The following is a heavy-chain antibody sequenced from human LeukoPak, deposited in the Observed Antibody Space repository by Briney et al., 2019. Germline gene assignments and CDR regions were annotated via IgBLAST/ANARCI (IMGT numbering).Heavy chain of an antibody. Sequence: GGSLRLSCAASGFTFDDYAMPWVRQAPGKGLEWVSGISWNSGSIGYADSVKGRFTISRDNAKNSLYLQMNSLRAEDTAVYYCAKDRLNYYDRSPNDYWGQGTLVTVSS. J-gene: IGHJ4*02. CDR2: ISWNSGSI. V-gene: IGHV3-9*01. CDR1: GFTFDDYA. D-gene: IGHD3-22*01. CDR3: AKDRLNYYDRSPNDY.